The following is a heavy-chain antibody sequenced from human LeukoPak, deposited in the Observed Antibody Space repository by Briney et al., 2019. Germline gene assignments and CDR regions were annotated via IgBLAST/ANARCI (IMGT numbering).Heavy chain of an antibody. CDR3: ASAVVIDY. CDR2: IKQDGSEK. V-gene: IGHV3-7*01. Sequence: GGSLRLSCAASGFTFSSSAMNWVRQAPGKGLEWVANIKQDGSEKYYVDSVKGRFTISRDNAKNSLYLQMNSLRAEDTAVYYCASAVVIDYWGQGTLVTVSS. J-gene: IGHJ4*02. CDR1: GFTFSSSA.